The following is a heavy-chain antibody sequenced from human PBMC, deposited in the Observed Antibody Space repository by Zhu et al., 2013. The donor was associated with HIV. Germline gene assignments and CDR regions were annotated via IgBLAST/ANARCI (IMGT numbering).Heavy chain of an antibody. D-gene: IGHD3-10*01. CDR2: IIFFFGVK. CDR3: VLRPKYSYASQASLPFDY. V-gene: IGHV1-69*01. Sequence: QVQLVQSGAEVKKPGSSVKVSCKASGGTFSSYVISWVRQAPGHGLDWIGGIIFFFGVKNFAEKFQARVTITADESTSTSYLELSSLRSDDTAVYYCVLRPKYSYASQASLPFDYWGQGTLVTVSS. J-gene: IGHJ4*02. CDR1: GGTFSSYV.